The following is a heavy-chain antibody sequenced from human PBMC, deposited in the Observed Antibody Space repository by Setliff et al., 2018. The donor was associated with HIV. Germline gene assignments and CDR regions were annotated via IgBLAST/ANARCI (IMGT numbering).Heavy chain of an antibody. D-gene: IGHD2-8*01. CDR3: ARDAPTVYANGWFDP. Sequence: PSETLSLTCAVSGYSISSGFYWGWIRQPPGKGLEWIGSIYHSGSTYYNPSLRRRVTISVGTSKNQFSLKLSSVTAADTAVYYCARDAPTVYANGWFDPWGQGTLVTVSS. CDR1: GYSISSGFY. V-gene: IGHV4-38-2*02. CDR2: IYHSGST. J-gene: IGHJ5*02.